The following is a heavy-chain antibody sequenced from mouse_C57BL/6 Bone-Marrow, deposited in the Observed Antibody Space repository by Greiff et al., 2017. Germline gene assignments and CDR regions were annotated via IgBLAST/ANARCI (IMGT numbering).Heavy chain of an antibody. D-gene: IGHD3-3*01. Sequence: VQLQESGAELVRPGASVTLSCKASGYTFTDYEMHWVKQTPVHGLEWIGAIDPETGGTDYNQKFKGKGILTAEKSSSTAYLELRSLTSLDSSVYYCTSAGDSNRFAYWGPGPLVTVSA. CDR1: GYTFTDYE. V-gene: IGHV1-15*01. J-gene: IGHJ3*01. CDR2: IDPETGGT. CDR3: TSAGDSNRFAY.